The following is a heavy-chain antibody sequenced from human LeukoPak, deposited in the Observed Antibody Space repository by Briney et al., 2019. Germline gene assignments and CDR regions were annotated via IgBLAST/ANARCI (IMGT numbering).Heavy chain of an antibody. J-gene: IGHJ2*01. Sequence: SETLSLTCAVYGGSFSGYYWSWIRQPPGKGLEWIGEINHSGSTNYNPSLKSQVTISVDTSKNQFSLKLSSVTAADTAVYYCARKHDLYWYFDLWGRGTLVTVSS. CDR1: GGSFSGYY. CDR3: ARKHDLYWYFDL. V-gene: IGHV4-34*01. D-gene: IGHD1-1*01. CDR2: INHSGST.